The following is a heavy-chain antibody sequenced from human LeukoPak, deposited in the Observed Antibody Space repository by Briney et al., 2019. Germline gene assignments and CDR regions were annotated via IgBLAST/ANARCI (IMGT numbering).Heavy chain of an antibody. Sequence: GGSLRLSCAASGFTFSSYSMNWVRRAPGKGLEWASSMRSSSSYIYYADSVRGGFTISRDNAKNSLYLQINRPRGESTAVYSCARDVRFLEWHFDYWGQGPLVTVSS. J-gene: IGHJ4*02. V-gene: IGHV3-21*01. CDR2: MRSSSSYI. CDR1: GFTFSSYS. CDR3: ARDVRFLEWHFDY. D-gene: IGHD3-3*01.